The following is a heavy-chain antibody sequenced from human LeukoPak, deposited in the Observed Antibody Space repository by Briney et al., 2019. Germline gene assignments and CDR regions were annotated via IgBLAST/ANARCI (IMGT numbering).Heavy chain of an antibody. CDR1: GFTFTTYA. CDR2: ISGSGGGGST. CDR3: AKDLFLWYFDL. J-gene: IGHJ2*01. V-gene: IGHV3-23*01. D-gene: IGHD2-21*01. Sequence: GGSLRLSCAASGFTFTTYAMSWVRQAPGKGLEWVSAISGSGGGGSTYYADSVKGRFTISRDNSKNTMYLQMNSLRAEDTAVYYCAKDLFLWYFDLWGRGTLVTVSP.